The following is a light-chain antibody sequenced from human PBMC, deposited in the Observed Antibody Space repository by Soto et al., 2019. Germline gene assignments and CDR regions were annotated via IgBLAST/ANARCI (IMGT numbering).Light chain of an antibody. V-gene: IGKV4-1*01. Sequence: DIVMTQSPDSLAVSLGERATINCKSSQSVFKSSDNKNYLAWYQQKPGQPPKLLIYLASTRESGVPDRFSGSGSGTAFTLTISSLQPEDVAAYYCQQYHSPPVTFGGGTKVEIK. CDR1: QSVFKSSDNKNY. J-gene: IGKJ4*01. CDR2: LAS. CDR3: QQYHSPPVT.